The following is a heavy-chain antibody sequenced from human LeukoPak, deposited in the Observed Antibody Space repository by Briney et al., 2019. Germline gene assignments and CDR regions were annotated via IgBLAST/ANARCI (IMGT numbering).Heavy chain of an antibody. D-gene: IGHD6-25*01. CDR2: ISAYNGNT. Sequence: ASVKVSCKASGYTFTSYGISWVRRAPGQGLEWMGWISAYNGNTNYAQKLQGRVTMTTDTSTSTAYMELRSLRSDDTAVYYCARAAPYYYYMDVWGKGTTVTVSS. CDR1: GYTFTSYG. J-gene: IGHJ6*03. V-gene: IGHV1-18*01. CDR3: ARAAPYYYYMDV.